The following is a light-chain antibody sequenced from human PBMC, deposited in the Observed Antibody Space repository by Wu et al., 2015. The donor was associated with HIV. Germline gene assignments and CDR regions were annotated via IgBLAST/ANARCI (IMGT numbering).Light chain of an antibody. V-gene: IGKV3-20*01. Sequence: RAESEISSNVTLAWYRNQKTLGPTGVPTAPSISVASSRATGIPDRFSGSVSGTDFTLTISRLEPEDFALYYCQQYGSSPPTFGGGTKVEIK. CDR1: EISSNVT. CDR3: QQYGSSPPT. J-gene: IGKJ4*01. CDR2: VAS.